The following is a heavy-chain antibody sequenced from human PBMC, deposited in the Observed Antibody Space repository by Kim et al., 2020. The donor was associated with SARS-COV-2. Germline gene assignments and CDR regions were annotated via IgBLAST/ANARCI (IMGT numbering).Heavy chain of an antibody. CDR3: PTDWLDYWYSDL. Sequence: GGSLRLSCAASGFTFSSYAMSWVRQAPGKGLEWVSAISGSGGSTYYADSVKGRFTISRDNSKNTLYLQMNSLRAEDPAVYYCPTDWLDYWYSDLWGRGTPVTVSS. CDR1: GFTFSSYA. V-gene: IGHV3-23*01. D-gene: IGHD6-19*01. CDR2: ISGSGGST. J-gene: IGHJ2*01.